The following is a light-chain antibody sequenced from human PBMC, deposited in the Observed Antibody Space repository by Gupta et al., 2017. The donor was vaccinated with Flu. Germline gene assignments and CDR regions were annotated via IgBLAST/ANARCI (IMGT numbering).Light chain of an antibody. J-gene: IGLJ3*02. CDR3: CSYAGSYTWV. CDR2: DVS. V-gene: IGLV2-11*01. Sequence: QSALTQPRSVSGSPGQSVTISCTGTSSDVGGYNYVSWYQQHPGNAPKLMFYDVSTRPSVVPDRFSGSKSGNTASLTISGLQAEDEADYYCCSYAGSYTWVFGGGTKLTVL. CDR1: SSDVGGYNY.